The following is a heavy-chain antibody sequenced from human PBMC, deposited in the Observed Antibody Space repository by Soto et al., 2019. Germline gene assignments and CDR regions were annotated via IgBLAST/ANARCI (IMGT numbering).Heavy chain of an antibody. V-gene: IGHV3-30*18. CDR1: GFTFNAYG. CDR3: AKSPNFYCSSPNCYKYYFDH. D-gene: IGHD2-2*02. CDR2: ISYDGSEK. J-gene: IGHJ4*02. Sequence: GGSLRLSYAASGFTFNAYGMHWVRQSPGKGLEWVAVISYDGSEKYYVDSVKGRFTISKDNSKNTLYLQMNSLRPEDTAVYYCAKSPNFYCSSPNCYKYYFDHWGQGTRVTVSS.